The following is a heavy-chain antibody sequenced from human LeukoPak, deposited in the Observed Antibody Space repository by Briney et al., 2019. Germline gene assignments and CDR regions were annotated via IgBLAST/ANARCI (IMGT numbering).Heavy chain of an antibody. CDR2: INQDGSEK. Sequence: GGSLRLSCAASGFTFSVYWMSWVRQPPGKGLEWVASINQDGSEKYYVDSVKGRFTISRDNSKNSLYLQMNSLRTEDTALYYCAKDVVGGGDFGYGMDVWGQGTTVTVSS. CDR1: GFTFSVYW. V-gene: IGHV3-7*03. J-gene: IGHJ6*02. D-gene: IGHD2-21*02. CDR3: AKDVVGGGDFGYGMDV.